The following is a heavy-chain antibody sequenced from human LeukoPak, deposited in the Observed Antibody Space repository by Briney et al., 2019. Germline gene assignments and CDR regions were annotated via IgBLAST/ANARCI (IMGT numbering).Heavy chain of an antibody. CDR3: AREKDTSLDY. J-gene: IGHJ4*02. D-gene: IGHD2-15*01. CDR2: IKPDSDHT. V-gene: IGHV1-2*02. CDR1: GYIFTGYY. Sequence: GSSVKVSCKASGYIFTGYYLHWVRQAPGQGLEWMGWIKPDSDHTNYAQKFQGRVTMTRDTSISTAYMELTRLRSDDTAVYYCAREKDTSLDYWGQGTLVTVPS.